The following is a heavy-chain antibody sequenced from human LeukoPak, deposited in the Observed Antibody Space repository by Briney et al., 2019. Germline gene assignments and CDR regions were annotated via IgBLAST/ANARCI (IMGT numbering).Heavy chain of an antibody. CDR2: ISYDGSNK. CDR3: AKDLVVYGDY. CDR1: GFTFSSYA. V-gene: IGHV3-30-3*01. D-gene: IGHD5/OR15-5a*01. Sequence: PGGSLRLSCAASGFTFSSYAMHWVRQAPGKGLEWVAVISYDGSNKYYADSVKGRFTISRDNSKNTLYLQMNSLRAEDTAVYYCAKDLVVYGDYWGQGTLVTVSS. J-gene: IGHJ4*02.